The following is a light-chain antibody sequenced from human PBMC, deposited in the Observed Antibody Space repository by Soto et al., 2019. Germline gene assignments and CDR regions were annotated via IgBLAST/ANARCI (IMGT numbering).Light chain of an antibody. CDR3: QQYNNLPKT. CDR2: GAS. J-gene: IGKJ1*01. V-gene: IGKV3-15*01. CDR1: QSVSSN. Sequence: EMGMTQSPANLSVSQGERSTLSCMASQSVSSNLAWYQQKPGQAPRLLIYGASTRATGIPARFSGSGSGTEFTLTISILQSEDFAVYYCQQYNNLPKTFGQGTKLDIK.